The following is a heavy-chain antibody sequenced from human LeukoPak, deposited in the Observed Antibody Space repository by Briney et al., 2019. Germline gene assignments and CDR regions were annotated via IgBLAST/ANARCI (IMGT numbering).Heavy chain of an antibody. CDR2: INHSGST. J-gene: IGHJ6*03. D-gene: IGHD3-22*01. Sequence: KPSETLSLTCTVSGYSITSGYYWGWIRQPPGKGLEWIGEINHSGSTNYNPSLKSRVTIPVDTSKNQFSLKLSSVTAADTAVYYCAKSMMIAGYYMDVWGKGTTVTMSS. CDR1: GYSITSGYY. CDR3: AKSMMIAGYYMDV. V-gene: IGHV4-38-2*02.